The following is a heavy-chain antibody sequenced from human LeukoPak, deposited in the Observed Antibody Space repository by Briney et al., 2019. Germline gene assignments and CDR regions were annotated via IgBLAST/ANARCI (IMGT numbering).Heavy chain of an antibody. D-gene: IGHD3-10*01. CDR2: ISYDGSNK. CDR3: ARDVGLYGSGSYPPGY. J-gene: IGHJ4*02. Sequence: GGSLRLSCAASGFTFSSYAMHWVRQAPGKGLEWVAVISYDGSNKYYADSVKGRFTISRDNSKNTLYLQMNSLRAEDTAVYYRARDVGLYGSGSYPPGYWGQGTLVTVSS. V-gene: IGHV3-30*04. CDR1: GFTFSSYA.